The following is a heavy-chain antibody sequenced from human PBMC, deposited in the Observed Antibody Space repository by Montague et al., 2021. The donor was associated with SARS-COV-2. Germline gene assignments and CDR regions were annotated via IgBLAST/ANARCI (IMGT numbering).Heavy chain of an antibody. V-gene: IGHV4-59*02. CDR2: VYYSRSS. CDR3: VRDPAPSGSGTFYDY. J-gene: IGHJ4*02. D-gene: IGHD1-26*01. CDR1: GDSVSHDF. Sequence: SETLSLTCTVSGDSVSHDFWTWIRQPPGKGLEWIGYVYYSRSSSXXPSLRGRVSIAVDTSKNQFSLRLSTVTAADTAIYYCVRDPAPSGSGTFYDYWGQGTLVADSS.